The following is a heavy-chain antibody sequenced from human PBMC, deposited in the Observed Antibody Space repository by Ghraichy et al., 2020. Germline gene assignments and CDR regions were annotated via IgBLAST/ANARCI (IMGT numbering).Heavy chain of an antibody. CDR3: ARFTMVRGRVYAMDV. CDR2: IYYIGST. Sequence: SQTLSLTCTVSGDSMSFYYWSWIRQPPGKGLEWIGYIYYIGSTHYNPSLKSRVTILLDTPKNQLSLKLISVTAADTAVYYCARFTMVRGRVYAMDVWGQGTTVTVSS. V-gene: IGHV4-59*08. D-gene: IGHD3-10*01. CDR1: GDSMSFYY. J-gene: IGHJ6*02.